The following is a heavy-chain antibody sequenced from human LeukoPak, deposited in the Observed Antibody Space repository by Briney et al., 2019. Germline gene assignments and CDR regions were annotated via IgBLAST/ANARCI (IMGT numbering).Heavy chain of an antibody. Sequence: GVSLRLSCAASGFIFSSYSMNWVRQAPGKGVEWVSSISSVSTYIYYADSLKGRFTISRDNAKNSLYLQMNSLRAEDTAVYFCARLVAVASTYYLDYWGQGTLVTVSS. CDR3: ARLVAVASTYYLDY. CDR1: GFIFSSYS. D-gene: IGHD6-19*01. CDR2: ISSVSTYI. J-gene: IGHJ4*02. V-gene: IGHV3-21*01.